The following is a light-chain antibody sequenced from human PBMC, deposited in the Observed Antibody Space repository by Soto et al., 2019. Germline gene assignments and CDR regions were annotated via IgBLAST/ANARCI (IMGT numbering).Light chain of an antibody. CDR1: QTVSSY. CDR3: QQSFTTPS. Sequence: DIQMTQSPSSLSASVGDRVNITCRASQTVSSYLNWYQQKPGTXPXXLIYATSNLQSGVPSRFSGRGFGTDFTLTISSLQPEDSATYYCQQSFTTPSFGQGTRLDIK. CDR2: ATS. V-gene: IGKV1-39*01. J-gene: IGKJ5*01.